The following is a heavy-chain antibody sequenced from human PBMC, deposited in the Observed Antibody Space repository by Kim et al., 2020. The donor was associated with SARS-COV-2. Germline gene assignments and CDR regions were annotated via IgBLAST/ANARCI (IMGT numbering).Heavy chain of an antibody. CDR1: GFTFSSYA. CDR2: ISGSGGST. D-gene: IGHD3-3*01. V-gene: IGHV3-23*01. J-gene: IGHJ4*02. Sequence: GGSLRLSCAASGFTFSSYAMSWVRQAPGKGLEWVSAISGSGGSTYYADSVKGRFTISRDNSKNTLYLQMNSLRAEDTAVYYCAKPAGAENYDFWSGYYYFDYWGQGTLVTVSS. CDR3: AKPAGAENYDFWSGYYYFDY.